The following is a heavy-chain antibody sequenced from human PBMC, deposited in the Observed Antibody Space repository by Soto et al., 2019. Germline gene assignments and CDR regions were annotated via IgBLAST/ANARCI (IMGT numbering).Heavy chain of an antibody. CDR2: ISYDGSNK. Sequence: PGGSLRLSCAASGFTFSSYAMHWVRQAPGKGLEWVAVISYDGSNKYYADSVKGRFTISRDNSKNTLYLQMNSLRAEDTAVYYCAREQGYYYYYGMDVWGQGTTVTVSS. CDR3: AREQGYYYYYGMDV. V-gene: IGHV3-30-3*01. J-gene: IGHJ6*02. CDR1: GFTFSSYA.